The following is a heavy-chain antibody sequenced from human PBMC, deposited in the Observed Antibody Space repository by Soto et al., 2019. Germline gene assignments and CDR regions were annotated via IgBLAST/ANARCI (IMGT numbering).Heavy chain of an antibody. J-gene: IGHJ6*02. Sequence: PGGSLRLSCAASGFTFSSYAMHWVRQAPGKGLEWVAVISYDGSNKYYADSVKGRITISRDNSKNTLYLQMNSLRAEDTAVYYCARGIVVVPAANYYGMDVWGQGTTVTVSS. CDR2: ISYDGSNK. CDR3: ARGIVVVPAANYYGMDV. V-gene: IGHV3-30-3*01. D-gene: IGHD2-2*01. CDR1: GFTFSSYA.